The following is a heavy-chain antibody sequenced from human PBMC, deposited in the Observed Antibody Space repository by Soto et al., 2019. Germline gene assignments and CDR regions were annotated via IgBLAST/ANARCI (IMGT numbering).Heavy chain of an antibody. CDR2: IYYSGST. J-gene: IGHJ6*02. Sequence: SETQPLPYTVSGGYISSSSYYWGWIRQPPGKGLEWIGSIYYSGSTYYNPSLKSRVTISVDTSKNQFSLKLSSVTAADTAVYYCARSTYTYGMDVWGQGTTVTVSS. D-gene: IGHD1-1*01. V-gene: IGHV4-39*01. CDR1: GGYISSSSYY. CDR3: ARSTYTYGMDV.